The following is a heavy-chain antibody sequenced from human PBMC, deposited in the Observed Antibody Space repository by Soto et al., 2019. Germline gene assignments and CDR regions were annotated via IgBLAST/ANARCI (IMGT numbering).Heavy chain of an antibody. CDR1: GFTFDDYA. CDR2: LSWNGASI. CDR3: AKAEISGWHYAFDY. V-gene: IGHV3-9*01. D-gene: IGHD6-19*01. Sequence: EVQLVESGGGLVQPGKSLRLSCAASGFTFDDYAMHWVRQVPGKGLEWVSGLSWNGASIDYAESVKGRFSISRDNGKNSLYLQMNSLRPEDTALYYCAKAEISGWHYAFDYWGQGILVTVSS. J-gene: IGHJ4*02.